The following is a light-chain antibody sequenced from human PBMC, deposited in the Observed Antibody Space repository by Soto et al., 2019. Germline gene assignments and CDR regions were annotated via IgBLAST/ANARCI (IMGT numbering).Light chain of an antibody. J-gene: IGLJ3*02. CDR3: SSYAGSNNWV. CDR2: EVS. Sequence: QSALTQPPSASGSPGQPVTISCTGTSSDVGGYNYVSWYQQHPGTAPKLMIYEVSKRPSGVPDRFSGSKSGTAASLTVSGLQAEDEADYYCSSYAGSNNWVFGGGTKLTVL. CDR1: SSDVGGYNY. V-gene: IGLV2-8*01.